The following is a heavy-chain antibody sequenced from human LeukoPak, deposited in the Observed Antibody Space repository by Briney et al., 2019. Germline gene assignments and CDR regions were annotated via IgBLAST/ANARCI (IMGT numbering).Heavy chain of an antibody. CDR1: GFTFSSYV. D-gene: IGHD3-3*01. J-gene: IGHJ3*02. CDR2: ISYDGSNE. CDR3: ARDYYDFWTGNPPYAFDI. V-gene: IGHV3-30*04. Sequence: GGSLRLSCAASGFTFSSYVMHWVRQAPGKGLEWVAIISYDGSNEYYADSVKGRFTISRDNAKNSLYLQMNSLRAEDAAVYYCARDYYDFWTGNPPYAFDIWGQGTMVTVSS.